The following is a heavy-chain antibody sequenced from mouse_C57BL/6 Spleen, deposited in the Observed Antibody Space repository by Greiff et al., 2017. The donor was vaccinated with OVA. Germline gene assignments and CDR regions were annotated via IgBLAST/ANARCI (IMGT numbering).Heavy chain of an antibody. Sequence: QVQLKESGPELVKPGASVKISCKASGYAFSSSWMNWVKQRPGKGLEWIGRIYPGDGDTNYNGKFKGKATLTADKSSSTAYMQLSSLTSEDSAVYCCARGRTGTFDDWGQGTTLTVSS. CDR2: IYPGDGDT. CDR3: ARGRTGTFDD. V-gene: IGHV1-82*01. J-gene: IGHJ2*01. D-gene: IGHD4-1*01. CDR1: GYAFSSSW.